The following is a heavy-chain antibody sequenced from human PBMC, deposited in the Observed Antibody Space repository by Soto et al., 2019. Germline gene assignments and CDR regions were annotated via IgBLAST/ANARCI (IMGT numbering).Heavy chain of an antibody. CDR3: ARYCSGGTCNDGNMDV. Sequence: GGSLRLSCVGSGFTFSTYSINWVRQAPGKGLEWVSYISSSGGTTYYAGSVKGRFTISRDNAKSSLYLQMNSLRAEDTAVYYCARYCSGGTCNDGNMDVWGQGTTVTVSS. CDR1: GFTFSTYS. V-gene: IGHV3-48*04. CDR2: ISSSGGTT. J-gene: IGHJ6*02. D-gene: IGHD2-15*01.